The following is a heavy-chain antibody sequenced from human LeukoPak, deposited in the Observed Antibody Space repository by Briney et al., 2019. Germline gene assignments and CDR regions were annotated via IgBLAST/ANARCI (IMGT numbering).Heavy chain of an antibody. V-gene: IGHV3-66*01. D-gene: IGHD3-3*01. CDR1: GFTLSSNY. J-gene: IGHJ4*02. CDR3: ARGYDFWSGYYSGYYFDY. Sequence: GGSLRLSCAASGFTLSSNYMSWVRQAPGKGVEWVSVIYSGGSTYYADSVKGRFTISRDNSKNTLYLQMNSLRAEDTAVYYCARGYDFWSGYYSGYYFDYWGQGTLVTVSS. CDR2: IYSGGST.